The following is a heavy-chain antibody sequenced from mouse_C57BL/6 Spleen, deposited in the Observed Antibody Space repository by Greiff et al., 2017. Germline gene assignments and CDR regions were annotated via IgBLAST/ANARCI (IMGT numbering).Heavy chain of an antibody. CDR2: ISGGGGNT. J-gene: IGHJ2*01. Sequence: DVKLVESGGGLVKPGGSLKLSCAASGFTFSSYTMSWVRQTPEKRLEWVATISGGGGNTYYPDSVKGRFTISRDNAKNTLYLQMSSLRSEDTALYYCARLMISYYFDYWGQGTTLTVSS. CDR3: ARLMISYYFDY. V-gene: IGHV5-9*01. D-gene: IGHD2-4*01. CDR1: GFTFSSYT.